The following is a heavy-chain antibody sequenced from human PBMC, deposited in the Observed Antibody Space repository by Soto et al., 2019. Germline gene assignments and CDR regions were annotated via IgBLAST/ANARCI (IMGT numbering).Heavy chain of an antibody. D-gene: IGHD3-3*01. CDR2: ISCYNGKT. J-gene: IGHJ6*02. CDR1: GYSFTAYG. CDR3: ASDTPPPKLRFLEWNNYGYTGMDV. Sequence: QVQVVQSGDEVKETGASVRVSCKTSGYSFTAYGISWVRQAPGQGREWVGWISCYNGKTKYAQKVQGRVTMTTDTSPCTAYMEVRSLRTGATAIYYCASDTPPPKLRFLEWNNYGYTGMDVWGQGTTVTVSS. V-gene: IGHV1-18*01.